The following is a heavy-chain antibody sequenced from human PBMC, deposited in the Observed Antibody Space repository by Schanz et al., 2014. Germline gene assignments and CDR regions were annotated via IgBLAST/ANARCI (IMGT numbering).Heavy chain of an antibody. CDR3: TRDRGALINHNDALDL. CDR2: IWYDGSNE. D-gene: IGHD1-1*01. J-gene: IGHJ6*02. CDR1: GFTFSSYG. V-gene: IGHV3-33*01. Sequence: QVQLVESGGGVVQPGRSLRLSCAASGFTFSSYGMHWVRQAPGKGLEWVAVIWYDGSNEYYADSVKGRFTISRDNSKNTLSLQMNSLRAEDTAVYYCTRDRGALINHNDALDLWGQGTTVTVSS.